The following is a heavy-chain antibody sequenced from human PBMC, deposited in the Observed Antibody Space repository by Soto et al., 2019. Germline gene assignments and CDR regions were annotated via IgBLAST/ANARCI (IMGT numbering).Heavy chain of an antibody. Sequence: QVQLQESGPGLVQPAGTLSLTRTVSGGSVTSRNWWIWVRQPPGKGLEWIGAIHHSGTTDYNPSLKSRATISVDKSKNHFSLRLTSVTAADTALYYCARQELELDWFDPWGQGTLVSVSS. CDR1: GGSVTSRNW. D-gene: IGHD1-7*01. J-gene: IGHJ5*02. CDR3: ARQELELDWFDP. V-gene: IGHV4-4*02. CDR2: IHHSGTT.